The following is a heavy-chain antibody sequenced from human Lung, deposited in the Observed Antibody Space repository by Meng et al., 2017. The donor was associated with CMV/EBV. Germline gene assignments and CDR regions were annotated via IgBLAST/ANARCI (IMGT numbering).Heavy chain of an antibody. CDR3: VRDWECIARSDFFDI. CDR1: GYTFSSYG. D-gene: IGHD1-26*01. Sequence: ASVXVSXKASGYTFSSYGISWVRQAPGQGLEWMGWVSGCDGETNYAQEIEGRVTMTTDTSTSTVYMELRSLRSDDTAVYYCVRDWECIARSDFFDIWGQGTTVTVSS. J-gene: IGHJ3*02. V-gene: IGHV1-18*01. CDR2: VSGCDGET.